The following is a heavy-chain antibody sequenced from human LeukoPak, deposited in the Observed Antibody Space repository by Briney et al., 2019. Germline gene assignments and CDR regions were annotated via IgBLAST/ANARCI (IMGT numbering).Heavy chain of an antibody. J-gene: IGHJ5*02. CDR3: ARDKNCGGDCYWFDP. D-gene: IGHD2-21*01. CDR2: IQISGNT. CDR1: GGSISSYY. V-gene: IGHV4-4*07. Sequence: PSETLSLTCTVSGGSISSYYCSWIRQPAGKGLEWIGRIQISGNTNYNPSLKSRATMSVDTSKNQFSLKLTSVTAADTAVYYCARDKNCGGDCYWFDPWGQGTLVTVSS.